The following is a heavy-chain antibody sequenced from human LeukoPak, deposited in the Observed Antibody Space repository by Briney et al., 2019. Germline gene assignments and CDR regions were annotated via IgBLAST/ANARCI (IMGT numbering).Heavy chain of an antibody. CDR2: IKQDGSDK. CDR1: GFSFSSSW. CDR3: TLVQVAGVLDY. Sequence: GGSLRLSCAASGFSFSSSWMSWVRQAPGKGLEWVANIKQDGSDKYYVDSVKGRFTISRDNARNSLYLQMNSLRAEDTAVYYCTLVQVAGVLDYWGQGTLVTVSS. D-gene: IGHD6-19*01. J-gene: IGHJ4*02. V-gene: IGHV3-7*03.